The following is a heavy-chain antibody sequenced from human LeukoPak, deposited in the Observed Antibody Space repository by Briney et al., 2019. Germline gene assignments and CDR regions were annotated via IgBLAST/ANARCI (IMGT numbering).Heavy chain of an antibody. D-gene: IGHD5-18*01. CDR2: INPSGGST. CDR3: AREMNEYSYGPLFDY. J-gene: IGHJ4*02. Sequence: GASVKVSCKASGYXFTRYYIHWVRQAPGQGLEWMGKINPSGGSTTYAEKFQGRVTLTRDTSTSIVYMELSSLRSEDTAVYYCAREMNEYSYGPLFDYWGQGTLVTVSS. V-gene: IGHV1-46*01. CDR1: GYXFTRYY.